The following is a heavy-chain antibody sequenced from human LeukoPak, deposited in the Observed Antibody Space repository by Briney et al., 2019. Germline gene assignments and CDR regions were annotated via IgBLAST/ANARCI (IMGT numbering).Heavy chain of an antibody. J-gene: IGHJ3*02. D-gene: IGHD4-23*01. CDR1: GDSISSSSYY. CDR3: ARDYLGGNPDAFDI. CDR2: IYYSGSA. Sequence: SETLSLTCTVSGDSISSSSYYWGWIRQPPGKELEWIGSIYYSGSAYYNPSLNSRVTISVDTSKNQFSLKLSSVTAADTAVYYCARDYLGGNPDAFDIWGQGTMVTVSS. V-gene: IGHV4-39*07.